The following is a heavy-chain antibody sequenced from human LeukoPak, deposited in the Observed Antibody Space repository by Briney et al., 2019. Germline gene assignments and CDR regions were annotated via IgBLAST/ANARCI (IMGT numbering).Heavy chain of an antibody. J-gene: IGHJ4*02. Sequence: SETLSLTCTVSGGSISSHYWSWIRQPPGTGLEWIGYIYYSGSTNYNPSLKSRDTISVDTSKNQFSLKLSSVTAADTAVYYCAREKEGSGYDYWGQGTLVTVSS. CDR2: IYYSGST. D-gene: IGHD3-22*01. CDR3: AREKEGSGYDY. V-gene: IGHV4-59*11. CDR1: GGSISSHY.